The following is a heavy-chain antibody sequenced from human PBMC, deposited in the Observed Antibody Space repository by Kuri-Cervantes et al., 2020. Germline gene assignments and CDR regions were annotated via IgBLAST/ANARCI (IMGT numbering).Heavy chain of an antibody. CDR2: ISSSSSYI. D-gene: IGHD1-26*01. J-gene: IGHJ4*02. CDR1: GFTFSSYS. V-gene: IGHV3-21*04. Sequence: GGSLRLSCAASGFTFSSYSMNWVRQAPGKGLEWVSSISSSSSYIYYADSVKGRFTISRDNAKNSLYLQMNSLRAEDTAVYYCAKVKGRWELLRLQYYFDYWGQGTLVTVSS. CDR3: AKVKGRWELLRLQYYFDY.